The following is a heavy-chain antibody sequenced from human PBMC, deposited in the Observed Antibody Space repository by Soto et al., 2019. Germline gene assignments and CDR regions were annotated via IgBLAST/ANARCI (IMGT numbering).Heavy chain of an antibody. Sequence: GGSLRLSCAVSGFTFSSHAMSWVRQAPEMELEWVSAPSGSGNNTYYADSVKSRFTISRDNSKNTLYLQMNSLRAEDTDIYYCVKCVSVVEVVTYFYYNYTATTGKYTLSLHDALPIWG. D-gene: IGHD2-21*01. CDR3: VKCVSVVEVVTYFYYNYTATTGKYTLSLHDALPI. V-gene: IGHV3-23*01. J-gene: IGHJ3*02. CDR2: PSGSGNNT. CDR1: GFTFSSHA.